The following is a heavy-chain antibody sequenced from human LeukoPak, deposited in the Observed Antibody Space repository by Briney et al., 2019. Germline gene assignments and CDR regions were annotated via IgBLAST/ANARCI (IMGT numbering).Heavy chain of an antibody. CDR2: IYYSGST. CDR3: ARDTKGAFDI. J-gene: IGHJ3*02. V-gene: IGHV4-59*01. Sequence: SETLSLTCTVSGGSISSYYWSWIRQPPGKGLEWIGSIYYSGSTNYNPSLKSRVTISVDMSKNQFSLKLSSVTAADTAVYYCARDTKGAFDIWGQGTMVTVSS. CDR1: GGSISSYY. D-gene: IGHD2-2*01.